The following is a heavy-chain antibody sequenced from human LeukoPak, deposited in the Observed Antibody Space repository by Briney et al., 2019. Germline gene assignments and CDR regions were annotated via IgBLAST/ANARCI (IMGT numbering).Heavy chain of an antibody. CDR3: ARFGFSYDSSGYYAPYFDY. CDR1: GYTFTGYY. D-gene: IGHD3-22*01. Sequence: ASVKVSCKASGYTFTGYYMHWVRQAPGQGLEWMGRINPNSGGTNYAQKFQGRVTITADESTSTAYMELSSLRSEDTAVYYCARFGFSYDSSGYYAPYFDYWGQGTLVTVSS. V-gene: IGHV1-2*06. J-gene: IGHJ4*02. CDR2: INPNSGGT.